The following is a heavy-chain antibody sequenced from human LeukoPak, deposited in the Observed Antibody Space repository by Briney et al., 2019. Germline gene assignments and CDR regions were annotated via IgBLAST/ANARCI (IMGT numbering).Heavy chain of an antibody. CDR1: GDSVSSNSAA. V-gene: IGHV6-1*01. CDR3: AREELEPDHYYYYYGMDV. CDR2: TYYRSKWYN. J-gene: IGHJ6*02. D-gene: IGHD1-1*01. Sequence: SQTLSLTCAISGDSVSSNSAAWNWIRQSPSRGLEWLGRTYYRSKWYNDYAVSVKSRITINPDTSKNQFSLQLNSVTPEDTAVYYCAREELEPDHYYYYYGMDVWGQGTTVTVSS.